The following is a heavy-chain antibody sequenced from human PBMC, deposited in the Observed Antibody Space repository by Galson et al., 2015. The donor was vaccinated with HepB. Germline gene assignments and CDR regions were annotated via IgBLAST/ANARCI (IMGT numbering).Heavy chain of an antibody. D-gene: IGHD4/OR15-4a*01. Sequence: ATLSLTCTVAGGSISSYYWSWIRQPPGKGLEWIGYIYYSGNTNYNPSLKSRVTISVDTSKSQFSLKLSSVTAADTAVYYCAGWGTMDFLDAFDIWGQGTIVTVSS. V-gene: IGHV4-59*01. J-gene: IGHJ3*02. CDR3: AGWGTMDFLDAFDI. CDR2: IYYSGNT. CDR1: GGSISSYY.